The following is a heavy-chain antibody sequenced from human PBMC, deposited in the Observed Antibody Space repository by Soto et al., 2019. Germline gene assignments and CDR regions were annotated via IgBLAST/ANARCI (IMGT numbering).Heavy chain of an antibody. J-gene: IGHJ6*02. V-gene: IGHV3-48*02. D-gene: IGHD4-17*01. CDR2: ISSISSTI. CDR3: ARDPDNSYGDYFPIPRYYYYGMDV. Sequence: GGSLRLSCAASGFTFSSYSMNWVRQAPGKGLEWVSYISSISSTIYYADSVKGRFTISRDNAKNSLYLQMNSLRDEDTAVYYCARDPDNSYGDYFPIPRYYYYGMDVWGQGTTVTVSS. CDR1: GFTFSSYS.